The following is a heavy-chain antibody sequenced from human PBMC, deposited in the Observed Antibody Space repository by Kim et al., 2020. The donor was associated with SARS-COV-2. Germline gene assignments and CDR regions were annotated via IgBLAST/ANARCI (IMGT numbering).Heavy chain of an antibody. Sequence: SETLSLTCSVSGGSITSGRHFWNWIRQRPGEGLEWIGHIWYRGYTYYNPSLKSRVTISFDTSKSQFSLKMTSVTAADTAVYFCARVVADIDWSYTHNGMDVWGQGTTVIVSS. CDR2: IWYRGYT. CDR3: ARVVADIDWSYTHNGMDV. V-gene: IGHV4-31*03. CDR1: GGSITSGRHF. J-gene: IGHJ6*02. D-gene: IGHD3-9*01.